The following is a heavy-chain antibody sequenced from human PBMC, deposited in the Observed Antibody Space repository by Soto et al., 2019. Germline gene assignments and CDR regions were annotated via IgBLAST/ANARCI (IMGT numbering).Heavy chain of an antibody. J-gene: IGHJ6*02. CDR2: IYHSGST. CDR1: GGFISSGGYY. Sequence: PSETLSLTCTVSGGFISSGGYYWAWIRQHPGKGLEWIGHIYHSGSTYYNPSLKSRVTISVDTSENQFSLRLSSVTAADTAIYYCARERCSTGCPMDVWGQGATVTVSS. CDR3: ARERCSTGCPMDV. V-gene: IGHV4-31*02. D-gene: IGHD2-2*01.